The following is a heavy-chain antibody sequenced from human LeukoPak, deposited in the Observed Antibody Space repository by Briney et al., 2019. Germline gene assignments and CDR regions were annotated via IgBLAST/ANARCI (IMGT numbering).Heavy chain of an antibody. CDR2: ISYDGSNK. V-gene: IGHV3-30*04. D-gene: IGHD4-17*01. CDR3: ASIPMTTVTNYVNYYYMDV. J-gene: IGHJ6*03. Sequence: KAGGSLRLSCAASGFTFSSYAMHWVRQAPGKGLEWVAVISYDGSNKYYADSVKGRFTISRDNSKNTLYLQMNSLGAEDTAVYYCASIPMTTVTNYVNYYYMDVWGKGTTVTVSS. CDR1: GFTFSSYA.